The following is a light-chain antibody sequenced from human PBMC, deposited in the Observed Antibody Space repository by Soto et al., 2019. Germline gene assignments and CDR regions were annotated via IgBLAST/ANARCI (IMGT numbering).Light chain of an antibody. CDR3: SAFTSSSTGV. V-gene: IGLV2-14*01. J-gene: IGLJ3*02. CDR1: SSDIGGYKY. Sequence: QSVLTQPASVSGSPGQSITISCTGTSSDIGGYKYVSWYQQNPGKAPKLMIYEVNNRPSGVSNRFSGSKSGNTASLTISGLQAEDEADYYCSAFTSSSTGVFGGGTQLTVL. CDR2: EVN.